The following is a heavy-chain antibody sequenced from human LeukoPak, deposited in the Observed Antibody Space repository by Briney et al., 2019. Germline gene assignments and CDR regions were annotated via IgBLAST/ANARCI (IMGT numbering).Heavy chain of an antibody. Sequence: ASVKVSCKASRYTFTSYDINWVREAAGHGLEWMGWMNPNTGRTGYAQKFQGRITMTRHTSINTAYMELTNLRSEDTAIYYCARLSQTPDYYTLGGYYYLGYWGQGTPVTVSS. D-gene: IGHD3-10*01. CDR1: RYTFTSYD. V-gene: IGHV1-8*01. J-gene: IGHJ4*02. CDR2: MNPNTGRT. CDR3: ARLSQTPDYYTLGGYYYLGY.